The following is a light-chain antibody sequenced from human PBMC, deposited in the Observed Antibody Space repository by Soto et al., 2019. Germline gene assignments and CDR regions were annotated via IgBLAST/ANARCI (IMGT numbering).Light chain of an antibody. J-gene: IGKJ1*01. CDR3: QQGFSYPWT. Sequence: DIQMTQSPSSLSASVGDRVTITCRASQTISTFLNWYQKRPGKAPRLLIYGASTLQSGVPSRFNGSGSGTELTLTIGSRQLEDFAMYSCQQGFSYPWTFGQGTKVEIK. CDR1: QTISTF. CDR2: GAS. V-gene: IGKV1-39*01.